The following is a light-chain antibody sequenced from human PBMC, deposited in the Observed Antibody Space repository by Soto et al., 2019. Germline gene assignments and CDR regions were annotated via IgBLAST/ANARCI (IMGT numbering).Light chain of an antibody. V-gene: IGKV1-5*03. Sequence: DIQMTQSPSTLSASVGVRVTITCRASQSISSWLAWYQQKPGKAPKLLIYKASSLESGVPSRFSGSGSGTEFTLTISSLQPDDFATYYCQQYTSYSETFGQGTKVEIK. CDR2: KAS. J-gene: IGKJ1*01. CDR3: QQYTSYSET. CDR1: QSISSW.